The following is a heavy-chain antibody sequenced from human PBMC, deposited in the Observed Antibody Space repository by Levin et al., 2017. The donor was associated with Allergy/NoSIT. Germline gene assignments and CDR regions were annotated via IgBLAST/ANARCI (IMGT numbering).Heavy chain of an antibody. J-gene: IGHJ4*02. CDR1: GFNFSNYG. V-gene: IGHV3-33*01. Sequence: QSGESLKISCAASGFNFSNYGMHWVRQAPGQGLEWVAVIWYDGSNKDYAESVKGRFTISRDNSKNTVDLQMNGLKAEDTAVYYCARDMRGPCDYWGQGTLITVSS. CDR2: IWYDGSNK. CDR3: ARDMRGPCDY.